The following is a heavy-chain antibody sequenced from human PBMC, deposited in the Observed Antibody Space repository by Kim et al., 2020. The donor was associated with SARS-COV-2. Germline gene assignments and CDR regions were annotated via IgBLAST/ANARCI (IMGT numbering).Heavy chain of an antibody. CDR1: GGSISSSSYY. Sequence: SETLSLTCTVSGGSISSSSYYWGWIRQPPGKGLEWIGSIYYSGSTYYNSSLKSRVTISVDTSKNQFSLKLSSVTAADTAVYYCARVQYYYYGLDVWGQGT. V-gene: IGHV4-39*07. CDR2: IYYSGST. J-gene: IGHJ6*02. CDR3: ARVQYYYYGLDV.